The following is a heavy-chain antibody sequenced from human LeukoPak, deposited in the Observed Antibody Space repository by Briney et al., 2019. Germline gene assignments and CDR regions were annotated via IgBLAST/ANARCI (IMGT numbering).Heavy chain of an antibody. CDR1: GFTFSSSA. V-gene: IGHV1-58*02. J-gene: IGHJ6*02. D-gene: IGHD5-24*01. Sequence: SVKVSCKASGFTFSSSAMQWVRQARGQRLEWIGWIVVGSGNTNCAQKFQERVTITRDMSTSTAYMELSSLRSEDTAVYYCAAGLEAATNMLDYYYYGMDVWGQGTTVTVSS. CDR3: AAGLEAATNMLDYYYYGMDV. CDR2: IVVGSGNT.